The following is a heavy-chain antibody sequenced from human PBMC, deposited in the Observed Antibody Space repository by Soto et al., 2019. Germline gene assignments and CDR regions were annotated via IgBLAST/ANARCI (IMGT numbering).Heavy chain of an antibody. D-gene: IGHD3-3*01. CDR2: VSYGGST. CDR3: AREGALATFGVV. V-gene: IGHV4-59*01. J-gene: IGHJ4*02. Sequence: ETLSLTCTVSGDSIRSYYLTWIRQPPGRGLEWIGHVSYGGSTNYNPSLQRRVTMSLYTSKNQFSLRLTSMTAADTAVYYCAREGALATFGVVWGQGPRVTVS. CDR1: GDSIRSYY.